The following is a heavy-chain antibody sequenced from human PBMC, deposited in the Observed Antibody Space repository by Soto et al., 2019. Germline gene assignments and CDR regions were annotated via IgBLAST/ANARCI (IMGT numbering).Heavy chain of an antibody. V-gene: IGHV3-9*01. CDR2: ITWNGNRI. D-gene: IGHD3-3*01. CDR3: AKDKVPYYDFWSGQRWFDP. J-gene: IGHJ5*02. Sequence: SLRLSCAASGFTFDDYAMHWVRQAPGKGLEWVSGITWNGNRIDYADSVKGRFTISRDNTKNSLYLQMDSLGPEDTALYYCAKDKVPYYDFWSGQRWFDPWGQGTQVTVSS. CDR1: GFTFDDYA.